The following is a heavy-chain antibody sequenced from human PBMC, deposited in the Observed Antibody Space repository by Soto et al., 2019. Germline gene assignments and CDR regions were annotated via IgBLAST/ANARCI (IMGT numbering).Heavy chain of an antibody. J-gene: IGHJ4*02. CDR2: ISSNGGST. V-gene: IGHV3-64D*06. Sequence: PGGSLRLSCSASGFTFSSYAMHWVRQAPGKGLEYVSAISSNGGSTYYADSVKGRFTISRDNSKNTLYLQMSSLRAEDTAVYYCVKEYSSGWFFLPSELDYWGQGTLVTVSS. D-gene: IGHD6-19*01. CDR3: VKEYSSGWFFLPSELDY. CDR1: GFTFSSYA.